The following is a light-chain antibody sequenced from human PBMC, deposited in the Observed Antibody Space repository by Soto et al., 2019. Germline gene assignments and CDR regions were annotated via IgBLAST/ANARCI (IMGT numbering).Light chain of an antibody. V-gene: IGKV3-11*01. J-gene: IGKJ5*01. CDR1: QSVKTF. CDR3: QQRSNWSPIT. Sequence: EIVLTQSPATLSLSPGERATLSCRASQSVKTFLFWYQQRPGQAPRLLIHDASHRAAGIPARFSGSGFGTDFTLTISSLEPEDAAVNYCQQRSNWSPITFGQGTRLEIK. CDR2: DAS.